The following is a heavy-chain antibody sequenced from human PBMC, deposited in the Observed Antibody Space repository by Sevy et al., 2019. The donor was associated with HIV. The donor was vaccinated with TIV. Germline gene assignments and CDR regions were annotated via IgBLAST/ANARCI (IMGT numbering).Heavy chain of an antibody. Sequence: GESLKISCKGSGYSFTTYWISWVRQMPGKGLEWMGRIDPGDSHTNYSPSFQGHVTMSAVKSINTVYLQWSSLQASDTAMYYCARHIPQGGDYFDYWVQGTLVTVSS. D-gene: IGHD2-21*01. CDR1: GYSFTTYW. CDR3: ARHIPQGGDYFDY. CDR2: IDPGDSHT. V-gene: IGHV5-10-1*01. J-gene: IGHJ4*02.